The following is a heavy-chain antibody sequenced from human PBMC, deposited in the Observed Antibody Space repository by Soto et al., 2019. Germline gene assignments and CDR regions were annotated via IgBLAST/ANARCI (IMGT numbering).Heavy chain of an antibody. Sequence: QVQLVQSGAEVKKPGSSVKVSCKDSGGTFSTYSMFWVRQAPGQGLEWMGRIIPMLGIANYAQRFQDRVTNTAHKTTATAYMALSSLRSEDTALYYCTIGSWSGEVFDIWGQRTMVTVTS. CDR3: TIGSWSGEVFDI. V-gene: IGHV1-69*02. D-gene: IGHD2-21*01. J-gene: IGHJ3*02. CDR2: IIPMLGIA. CDR1: GGTFSTYS.